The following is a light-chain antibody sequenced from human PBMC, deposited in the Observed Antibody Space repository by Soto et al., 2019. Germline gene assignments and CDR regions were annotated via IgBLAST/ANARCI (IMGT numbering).Light chain of an antibody. Sequence: QSVLTQPPSVSAAPGQKVTISCSGSSSNIENYYVSWYQQLPGTAPKLLIYDNNKRPSGIPDRFSGSKSGTSAALDITGLQTGDEADYYCGRYDSSLRDGVFGTGTKVTVL. CDR1: SSNIENYY. CDR2: DNN. V-gene: IGLV1-51*01. J-gene: IGLJ1*01. CDR3: GRYDSSLRDGV.